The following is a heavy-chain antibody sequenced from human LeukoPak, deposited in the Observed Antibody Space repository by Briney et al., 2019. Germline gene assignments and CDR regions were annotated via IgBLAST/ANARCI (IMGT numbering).Heavy chain of an antibody. CDR2: ISGDGGSI. V-gene: IGHV3-43*02. J-gene: IGHJ4*02. Sequence: GGSLRLSCAASGFTFDVYAMRWVRQAPGKSLEWVSLISGDGGSIYYADSVKGRFTISRDNSKHSLYLQMNSLRTEDTALYYCAKDAELNYFDYWGQGTLVTVSS. D-gene: IGHD3-10*01. CDR3: AKDAELNYFDY. CDR1: GFTFDVYA.